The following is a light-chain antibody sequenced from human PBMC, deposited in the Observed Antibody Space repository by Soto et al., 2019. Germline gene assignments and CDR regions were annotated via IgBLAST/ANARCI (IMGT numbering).Light chain of an antibody. J-gene: IGKJ1*01. CDR2: GAS. CDR1: QSVSSSY. CDR3: QQRRPTLT. Sequence: EIVLTQSPGTLSLSPGDRATLSCRASQSVSSSYLAWYQQKPGQAPRLLIYGASSRATGIPDRFSGSGSGTYFTLTISRLEPEYFAVYYCQQRRPTLTFGQGTKVDIK. V-gene: IGKV3-20*01.